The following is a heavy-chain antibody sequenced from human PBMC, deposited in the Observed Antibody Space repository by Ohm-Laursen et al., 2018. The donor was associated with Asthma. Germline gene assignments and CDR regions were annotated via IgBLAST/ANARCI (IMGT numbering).Heavy chain of an antibody. D-gene: IGHD3-22*01. Sequence: SLRLSCAAPGLNLSNSWVHWVRQAPGKGLVWVSRINGDGSTTTYADSVRGRFTITRDNAKNTVYLQMNSLRAEDTAVYYCARPQASRADRHFDLWGRGTLVTVSS. V-gene: IGHV3-74*01. CDR1: GLNLSNSW. CDR3: ARPQASRADRHFDL. J-gene: IGHJ2*01. CDR2: INGDGSTT.